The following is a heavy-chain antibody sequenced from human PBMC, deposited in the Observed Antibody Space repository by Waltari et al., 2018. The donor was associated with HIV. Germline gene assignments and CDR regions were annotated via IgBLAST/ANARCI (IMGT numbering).Heavy chain of an antibody. D-gene: IGHD3-16*01. Sequence: EVQLLESGGGLVQPGGSLRLSCTVSGFSFSTYTMKWFRQAPGKGLGWVSTISGSDQKTVYADSVRGRFTLFRDNSKNTLNLQMNSLAVEDTAIYYCVRGGWGTIVDYWGQGSLVTVSS. V-gene: IGHV3-23*01. CDR2: ISGSDQKT. J-gene: IGHJ4*02. CDR3: VRGGWGTIVDY. CDR1: GFSFSTYT.